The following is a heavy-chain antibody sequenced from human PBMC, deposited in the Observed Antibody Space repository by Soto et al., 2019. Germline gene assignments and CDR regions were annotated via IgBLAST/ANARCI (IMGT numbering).Heavy chain of an antibody. Sequence: GGSLKISCNGSGYIFTSYWIGWGRQMPGKGLEWMGIIYPGDSDTRYSPSFQGQVTISADKSISTAYLQWSSLKASDTAMYYCARQYSIAAAVDYWGQGTLVTVSS. J-gene: IGHJ4*02. D-gene: IGHD6-13*01. V-gene: IGHV5-51*01. CDR3: ARQYSIAAAVDY. CDR1: GYIFTSYW. CDR2: IYPGDSDT.